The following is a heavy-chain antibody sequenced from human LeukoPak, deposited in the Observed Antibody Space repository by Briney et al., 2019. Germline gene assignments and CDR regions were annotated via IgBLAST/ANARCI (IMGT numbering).Heavy chain of an antibody. J-gene: IGHJ1*01. CDR2: IGTAGDT. CDR1: GFTFSNYD. Sequence: GGSLRLSCAASGFTFSNYDMHWVRQATGQGLEWVSGIGTAGDTYYAGSVKGRFTISRGNAKNSLYPQMKSLGAGDAAVYYCARGSPPFQHWGQGTLVTVSS. CDR3: ARGSPPFQH. V-gene: IGHV3-13*01. D-gene: IGHD3-10*01.